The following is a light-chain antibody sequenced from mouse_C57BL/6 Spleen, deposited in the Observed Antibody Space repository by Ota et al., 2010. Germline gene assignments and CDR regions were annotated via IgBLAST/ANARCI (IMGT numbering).Light chain of an antibody. V-gene: IGKV4-57-1*01. J-gene: IGKJ5*01. CDR3: QQYXRYXST. Sequence: ENVLTQSPAIMSASPGEKVTMTCRASSSVSSSYLHWYQQKSGASPNSGFIAHPTWLLGRPLLASVAGGSGTSYSLTISSVELKMLPTYYCQQYXRYXSTFGAWD. CDR2: AHP. CDR1: SSVSSSY.